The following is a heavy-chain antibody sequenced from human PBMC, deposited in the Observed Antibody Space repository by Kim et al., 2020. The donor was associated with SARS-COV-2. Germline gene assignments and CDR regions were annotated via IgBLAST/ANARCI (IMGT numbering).Heavy chain of an antibody. CDR3: AREEVSYDYVWGSYLQLSNDYCGMDV. CDR1: GFTFSSYA. CDR2: ISYDGSNK. J-gene: IGHJ6*04. Sequence: GGSLRLSCAASGFTFSSYAMHWVRQAPGKGLEWVAVISYDGSNKYYADSVKGRFTISRDNSKNTLYLQMNSLRAEDTAVYYCAREEVSYDYVWGSYLQLSNDYCGMDVWGAGTTVTVSS. D-gene: IGHD3-16*01. V-gene: IGHV3-30*04.